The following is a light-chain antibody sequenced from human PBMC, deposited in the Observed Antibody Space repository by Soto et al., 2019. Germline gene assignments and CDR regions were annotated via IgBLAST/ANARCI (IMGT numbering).Light chain of an antibody. CDR1: QGISSY. V-gene: IGKV1-8*01. CDR3: QQVNNYPIT. J-gene: IGKJ5*01. CDR2: IAS. Sequence: AIRMTQSPSSFSASTVDGCTITRRASQGISSYLAWYQQKPGRAPKLLMYIASTLQTGVPSRFSGSQSGTEFTLTISSLQPDDFATYYCQQVNNYPITFGQGTRLEIK.